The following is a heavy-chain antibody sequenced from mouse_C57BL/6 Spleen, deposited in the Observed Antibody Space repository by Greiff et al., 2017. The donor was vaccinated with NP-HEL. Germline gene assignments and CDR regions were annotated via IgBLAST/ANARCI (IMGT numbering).Heavy chain of an antibody. Sequence: EVQLVESGGGLVQPGGSLSLSCAASGFTFTDYYMSWVRQPPGKALEWLGFIRNKANGYTTEYSASVKGRFTISRDNSQSILYLQMNALRAEDSATYYGARYALLLLHRGYFDVWGTGTTVTVSS. CDR1: GFTFTDYY. V-gene: IGHV7-3*01. D-gene: IGHD1-1*01. CDR3: ARYALLLLHRGYFDV. J-gene: IGHJ1*03. CDR2: IRNKANGYTT.